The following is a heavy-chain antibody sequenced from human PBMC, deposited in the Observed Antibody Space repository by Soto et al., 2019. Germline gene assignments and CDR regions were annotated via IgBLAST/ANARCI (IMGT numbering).Heavy chain of an antibody. J-gene: IGHJ4*02. CDR1: GGSISSCNFY. V-gene: IGHV4-30-4*01. CDR3: ARGPTMTTDY. CDR2: IYDSGRT. Sequence: PSETLSLTCTVSGGSISSCNFYWSWIRQPPGKGLEWIGYIYDSGRTYYNPSLKSRVTVSVDTSKNQFSLRLSSVTAADTAVYYCARGPTMTTDYWGQGTLVTVSS. D-gene: IGHD4-17*01.